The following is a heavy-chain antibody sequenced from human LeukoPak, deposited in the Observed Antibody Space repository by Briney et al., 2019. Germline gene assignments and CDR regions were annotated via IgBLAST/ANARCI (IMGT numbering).Heavy chain of an antibody. CDR3: AKPLEKYTYGGNFDY. CDR1: GFTFSSYA. J-gene: IGHJ4*02. CDR2: ISSSADST. V-gene: IGHV3-23*01. Sequence: GGSLRLSCEASGFTFSSYAMSWVRQAPGKGLAWVSVISSSADSTYYADSVKGRFTISRDNSKNTLYLQMNNLRAEDAAVYYCAKPLEKYTYGGNFDYWGQGILLTVSS. D-gene: IGHD4-23*01.